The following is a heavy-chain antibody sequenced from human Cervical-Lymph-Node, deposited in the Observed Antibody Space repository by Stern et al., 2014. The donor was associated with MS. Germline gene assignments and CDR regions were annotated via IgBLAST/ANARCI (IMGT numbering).Heavy chain of an antibody. CDR1: GYTFTNYA. D-gene: IGHD6-13*01. J-gene: IGHJ3*01. CDR3: RAGADAFDV. CDR2: IGTKLGNT. V-gene: IGHV1-18*01. Sequence: VQLVESGAEVKKPGASLKVSCKASGYTFTNYAISWVRQVPGQGLEWMGWIGTKLGNTNSAQRFKERVTLATDTSTSTIYKATRSLRSDDTAMYYCRAGADAFDVCVQGTMVTVSS.